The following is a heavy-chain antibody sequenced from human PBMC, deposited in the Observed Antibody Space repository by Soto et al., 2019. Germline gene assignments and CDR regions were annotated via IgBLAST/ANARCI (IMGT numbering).Heavy chain of an antibody. D-gene: IGHD2-2*03. CDR3: AADGYCSSTRCYARGGGIDY. V-gene: IGHV1-69*02. CDR1: GGTFSSYT. CDR2: IIPILGIA. Sequence: QVQLVQSGAEVKKPGSSVKVSCKASGGTFSSYTISWVRQAPGQGLEWMGRIIPILGIANYAQKFQGRVTITAEKSTSTAYMGLSSRRSEDKAVYYCAADGYCSSTRCYARGGGIDYWGQGTLVTVSS. J-gene: IGHJ4*02.